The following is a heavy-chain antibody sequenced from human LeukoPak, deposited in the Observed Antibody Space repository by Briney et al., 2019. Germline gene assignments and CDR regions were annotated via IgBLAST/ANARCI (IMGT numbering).Heavy chain of an antibody. J-gene: IGHJ5*02. CDR1: GYTFTSYG. CDR2: TNPNSGGT. V-gene: IGHV1-2*02. D-gene: IGHD2-2*01. CDR3: ARAASNIVVVPAAYNWFDP. Sequence: ASVKVSCKASGYTFTSYGISWVRQAPGQGLECMGWTNPNSGGTNYAQKFQGRVTMTRDTSISTAYMELSRLRSDDTAVYYCARAASNIVVVPAAYNWFDPWGQGTLVTVSS.